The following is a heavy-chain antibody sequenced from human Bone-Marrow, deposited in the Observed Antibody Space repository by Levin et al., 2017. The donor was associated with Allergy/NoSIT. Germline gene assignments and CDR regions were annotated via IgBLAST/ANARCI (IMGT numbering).Heavy chain of an antibody. D-gene: IGHD3-10*01. Sequence: GESLKISCAASGFTFSSYSMNWVRQAPGKGLEWVSSISSSSSYIYYADSVKGRFTISRDNAKNSLYLQMNSLRAEDTAVYYCARVGGVGAMVRGVSPNWYFDLWGRGTLVTVSS. J-gene: IGHJ2*01. CDR3: ARVGGVGAMVRGVSPNWYFDL. CDR2: ISSSSSYI. CDR1: GFTFSSYS. V-gene: IGHV3-21*01.